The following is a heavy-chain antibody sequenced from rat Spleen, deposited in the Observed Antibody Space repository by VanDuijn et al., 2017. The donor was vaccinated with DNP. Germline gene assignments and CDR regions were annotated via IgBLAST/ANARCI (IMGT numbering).Heavy chain of an antibody. J-gene: IGHJ3*01. CDR1: GFTFSNYG. Sequence: EVQLVESGGGLVQPGRSLKLSCAASGFTFSNYGMAWVRQAPKKGLEWVATISTSGGSTYYRDSVKGRFTISRDNAKSTLYLQMDSLRSEDTATYYCTTGYSGDPNWFAYWGQGTLVTVSS. CDR3: TTGYSGDPNWFAY. CDR2: ISTSGGST. V-gene: IGHV5-27*01. D-gene: IGHD1-1*01.